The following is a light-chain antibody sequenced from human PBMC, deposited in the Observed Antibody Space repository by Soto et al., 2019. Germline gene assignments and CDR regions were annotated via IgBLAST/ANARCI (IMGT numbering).Light chain of an antibody. CDR1: QSVSSSY. J-gene: IGKJ4*01. V-gene: IGKV3-20*01. Sequence: EIVLTQSPGTLSLSPGERATLSCRASQSVSSSYLAWYQKKPGQAPRLLIYGTSSRATGIPDRFSGSGSGTDFTLTISRLEPEVFAVYYCQQYGSSSLTFGGGTKVEIK. CDR3: QQYGSSSLT. CDR2: GTS.